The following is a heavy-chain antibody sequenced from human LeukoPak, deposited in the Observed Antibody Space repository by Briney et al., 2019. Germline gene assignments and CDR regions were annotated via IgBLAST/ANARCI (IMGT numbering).Heavy chain of an antibody. Sequence: TGGSLRLSCAASGFTFSSYAMSWVRQAPGKGLEWVSAISGSGGSTYYADSVKGRFTISRDNSKNTLYLQMNSLRAEDTAVYYCAKDGGYCSSTSCSFDYWGQGTPVTVSS. V-gene: IGHV3-23*01. CDR2: ISGSGGST. J-gene: IGHJ4*02. D-gene: IGHD2-2*01. CDR3: AKDGGYCSSTSCSFDY. CDR1: GFTFSSYA.